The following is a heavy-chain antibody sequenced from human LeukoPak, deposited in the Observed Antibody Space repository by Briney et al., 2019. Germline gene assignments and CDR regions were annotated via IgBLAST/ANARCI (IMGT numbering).Heavy chain of an antibody. J-gene: IGHJ4*02. CDR1: GGSFSGYY. CDR2: INHSGST. CDR3: ARGLYYYGSGSSYY. Sequence: SETLSLTCAVYGGSFSGYYWSWIRQPPGKGLEWIGEINHSGSTNYNPSLKSRVTISVDTSKNQFSLKLSSVTAADSAVYYCARGLYYYGSGSSYYWGQGTLATVSS. D-gene: IGHD3-10*01. V-gene: IGHV4-34*01.